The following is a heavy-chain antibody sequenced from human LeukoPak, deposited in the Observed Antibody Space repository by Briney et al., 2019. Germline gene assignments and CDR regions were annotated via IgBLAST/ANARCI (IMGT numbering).Heavy chain of an antibody. Sequence: GGSLRLSCAASGFTFNTHWMSWVRQAPGKGLEWVSAISGSGGSTYYADSVKGRFTISRDNSKNTLYLQMNSLRAEDTAVYYCAKPLWVDPPGYFDLWGRGTLVTVSS. D-gene: IGHD2/OR15-2a*01. CDR3: AKPLWVDPPGYFDL. CDR1: GFTFNTHW. V-gene: IGHV3-23*01. J-gene: IGHJ2*01. CDR2: ISGSGGST.